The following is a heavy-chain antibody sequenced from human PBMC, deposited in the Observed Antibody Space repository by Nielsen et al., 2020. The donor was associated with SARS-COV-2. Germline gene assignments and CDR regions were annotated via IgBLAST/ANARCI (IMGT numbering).Heavy chain of an antibody. Sequence: ESLKISCTVSGGSISSYYWSWIRQPPGKGLEWIGYISYSGSTNYNLSLKSRVTISLDTSKNQFSLKLSSVAAADTAVYYCAREYSSLVSYHYYMDVWGKGTTVTVSS. J-gene: IGHJ6*03. CDR1: GGSISSYY. V-gene: IGHV4-59*01. CDR3: AREYSSLVSYHYYMDV. D-gene: IGHD6-19*01. CDR2: ISYSGST.